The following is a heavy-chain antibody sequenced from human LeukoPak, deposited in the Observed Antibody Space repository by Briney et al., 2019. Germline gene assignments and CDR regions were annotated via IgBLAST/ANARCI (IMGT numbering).Heavy chain of an antibody. CDR1: GYSFTTHD. J-gene: IGHJ5*02. Sequence: ASVKVSCKASGYSFTTHDINWVRQSTGQGLEWMGWMNPNSGKSGYAQKFQGRVTMTRDTSTSTVYMELSSLRSEDTAVYYCARGTHNWFDPWGQGTLVTVSS. CDR3: ARGTHNWFDP. V-gene: IGHV1-8*01. CDR2: MNPNSGKS.